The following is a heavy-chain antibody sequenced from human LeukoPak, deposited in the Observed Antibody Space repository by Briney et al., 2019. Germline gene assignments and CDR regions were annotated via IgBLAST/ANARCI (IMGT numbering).Heavy chain of an antibody. J-gene: IGHJ5*02. CDR2: IIPILGIA. D-gene: IGHD5-18*01. V-gene: IGHV1-69*02. Sequence: GSSVQVSCKASGGTFSSYSMSCVRQAPGEGLEWMGRIIPILGIANYAQKFQGRVTITADKSTSTAYMELSSLRSDDTAVYYCARSEDTAPDAWGQGTLVTVSS. CDR3: ARSEDTAPDA. CDR1: GGTFSSYS.